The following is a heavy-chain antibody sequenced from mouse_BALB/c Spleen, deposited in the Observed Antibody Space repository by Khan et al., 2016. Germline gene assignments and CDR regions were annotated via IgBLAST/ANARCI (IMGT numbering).Heavy chain of an antibody. CDR2: IWWNDNK. J-gene: IGHJ3*01. Sequence: QVTLQESGPGILQPSQTLSLTCSFSGFSLNTYGIGVGWIRQPSGKGLEWLAHIWWNDNKSYNTALTSRLTISKDTSNNQVFLKIASVDTADTATYYCARRARWDGAYWGQGTLVTVSA. V-gene: IGHV8-11*01. CDR3: ARRARWDGAY. D-gene: IGHD4-1*01. CDR1: GFSLNTYGIG.